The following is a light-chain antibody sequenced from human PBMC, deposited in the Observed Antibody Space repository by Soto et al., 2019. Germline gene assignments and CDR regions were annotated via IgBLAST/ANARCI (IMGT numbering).Light chain of an antibody. V-gene: IGKV1-39*01. CDR3: QQSYSTPYT. Sequence: DIQMTQSPSSLSASAGDRVTITCRASQSIAGYLNWYQQRPGKAPNLLIYAASTLQSGVPSRFSCSGSGTDFTLTISSLQPEDFATYFCQQSYSTPYTFGQGTKLEIK. CDR2: AAS. J-gene: IGKJ2*01. CDR1: QSIAGY.